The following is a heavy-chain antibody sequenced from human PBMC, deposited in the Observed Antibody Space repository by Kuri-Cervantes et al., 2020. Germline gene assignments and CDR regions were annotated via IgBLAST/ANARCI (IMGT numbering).Heavy chain of an antibody. CDR3: ARGSAVGHYYGMDV. CDR1: GYTFAGYY. J-gene: IGHJ6*02. D-gene: IGHD6-13*01. V-gene: IGHV1-2*04. Sequence: ASVKVSCKASGYTFAGYYMHWVRQAPGQGLEWMGWINPNSGGTNYAQKFQGWVTMTRDTSTSTFYMDLSSLRSEDTAVYYCARGSAVGHYYGMDVWGQGTTVTVSS. CDR2: INPNSGGT.